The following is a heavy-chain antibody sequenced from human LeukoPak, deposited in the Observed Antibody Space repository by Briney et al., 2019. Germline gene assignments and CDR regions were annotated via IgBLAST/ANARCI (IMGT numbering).Heavy chain of an antibody. Sequence: SQTLSLTCAISGDSPSTNSATWNWISQSPSRSLEWLGRTYYRSKWYNDYAVSVKSRIAISPDTSKNQFSLQLNSVTPEDTAVYYCARDRIAAAVGLDYWGQGTLVTVSS. V-gene: IGHV6-1*01. D-gene: IGHD6-13*01. J-gene: IGHJ4*02. CDR2: TYYRSKWYN. CDR1: GDSPSTNSAT. CDR3: ARDRIAAAVGLDY.